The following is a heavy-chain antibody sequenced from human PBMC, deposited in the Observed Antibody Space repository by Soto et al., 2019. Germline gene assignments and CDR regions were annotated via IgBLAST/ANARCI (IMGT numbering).Heavy chain of an antibody. CDR2: IIPIFGTA. Sequence: ASVKVSCKASGGTFSSYAISWVRQAPGQGLEWMGGIIPIFGTANYAQKFQGRVTITADESTSTAYMELSSLRSEDTAVYYCARPEFGGLNSFDPWGQGTLVTVS. CDR3: ARPEFGGLNSFDP. CDR1: GGTFSSYA. D-gene: IGHD2-15*01. V-gene: IGHV1-69*13. J-gene: IGHJ5*02.